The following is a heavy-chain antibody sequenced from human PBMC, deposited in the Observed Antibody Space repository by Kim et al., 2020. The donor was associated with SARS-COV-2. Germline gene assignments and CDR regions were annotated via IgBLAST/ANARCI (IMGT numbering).Heavy chain of an antibody. J-gene: IGHJ5*02. V-gene: IGHV4-39*01. CDR2: IYYSGST. CDR3: ARKSRYSYHVENWFDP. D-gene: IGHD5-18*01. CDR1: GGSISSSSYY. Sequence: SETLSLTCTVSGGSISSSSYYWGWIRQPPGKGLEWIGSIYYSGSTYYNPSLKSRVTISVDTSKNQFSLKLSSVTAADTAVYYCARKSRYSYHVENWFDPWGQGTLVTVSS.